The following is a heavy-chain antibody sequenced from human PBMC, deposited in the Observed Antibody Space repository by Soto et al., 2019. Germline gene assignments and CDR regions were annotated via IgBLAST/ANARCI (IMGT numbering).Heavy chain of an antibody. J-gene: IGHJ6*02. CDR1: GFTFSTYS. D-gene: IGHD2-21*02. CDR3: AKPYCGGDCYYYYGMDV. V-gene: IGHV3-21*01. Sequence: GGSLRLSCAASGFTFSTYSINWVRQAPGKGLEWVSSISSSSSSISYADSVKGRFTISRDNAKDSLYLQMNSLRAEDTAVYYCAKPYCGGDCYYYYGMDVWGQGTTVTVSS. CDR2: ISSSSSSI.